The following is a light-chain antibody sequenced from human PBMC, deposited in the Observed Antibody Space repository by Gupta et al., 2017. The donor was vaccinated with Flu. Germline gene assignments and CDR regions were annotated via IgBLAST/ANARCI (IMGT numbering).Light chain of an antibody. CDR2: AAS. J-gene: IGKJ2*01. V-gene: IGKV1-27*01. CDR3: QKYNNAPNT. CDR1: QGISNY. Sequence: RSASVGDRVTITCRASQGISNYLAWYQQKPGKVPKLLIYAASTLQSEVPSRFIGSGSGTDFTLTISSLQPEDVATYYCQKYNNAPNTFGQGTKLEIK.